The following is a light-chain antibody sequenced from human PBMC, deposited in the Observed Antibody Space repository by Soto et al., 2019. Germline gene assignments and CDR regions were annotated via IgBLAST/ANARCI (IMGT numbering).Light chain of an antibody. J-gene: IGKJ2*01. CDR1: QSISSY. Sequence: DIQMTQSPSSLSASVGDRVTITCRASQSISSYLNWYQQKLGKAPKLLIYAASSLQSGVSSRFSGSGSGTDFTLNISSLQPEDFAIYYCQQSYSNPYIFGQGAKLEIK. V-gene: IGKV1-39*01. CDR3: QQSYSNPYI. CDR2: AAS.